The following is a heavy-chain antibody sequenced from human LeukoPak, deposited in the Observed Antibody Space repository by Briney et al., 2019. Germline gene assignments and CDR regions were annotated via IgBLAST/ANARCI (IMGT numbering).Heavy chain of an antibody. CDR1: GGSISSGSYY. V-gene: IGHV4-61*02. D-gene: IGHD3-9*01. CDR3: AREGYDILTGSYYYYMDV. Sequence: SETLSLTCTVSGGSISSGSYYWSWIRQPAGKGLEYIGRMYSRGSTNYNPSLKSRVTISVDTSKNQFSLKLSSVTAADTAVYYCAREGYDILTGSYYYYMDVWGKGTTVTISS. J-gene: IGHJ6*03. CDR2: MYSRGST.